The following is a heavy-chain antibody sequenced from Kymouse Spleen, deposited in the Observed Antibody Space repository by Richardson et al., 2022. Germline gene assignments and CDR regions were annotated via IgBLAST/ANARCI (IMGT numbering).Heavy chain of an antibody. CDR3: ARVEIAVAGDYYYYYGMDV. D-gene: IGHD6-19*01. CDR2: TYYRSKWYN. CDR1: GDSVSSNSAA. Sequence: QVQLQQSGPGLVKPSQTLSLTCAISGDSVSSNSAAWNWIRQSPSRGLEWLGRTYYRSKWYNDYAVSVKSRITINPDTSKNQFSLQLNSVTPEDTAVYYCARVEIAVAGDYYYYYGMDVWGQGTTVTVSS. J-gene: IGHJ6*02. V-gene: IGHV6-1*01.